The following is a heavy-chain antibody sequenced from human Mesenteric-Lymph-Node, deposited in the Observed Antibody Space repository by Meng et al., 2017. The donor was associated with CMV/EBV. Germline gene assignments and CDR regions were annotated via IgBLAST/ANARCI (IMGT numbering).Heavy chain of an antibody. CDR3: AKLHSIMVRGLIMRYYGMDV. CDR2: IHPGDSDT. CDR1: GYNFTSTW. J-gene: IGHJ6*02. Sequence: GGSLRLSCKASGYNFTSTWIGWVRQMPGKGLEWMGIIHPGDSDTRYSPSFQGQVTISAAKSINTAYLQWSSLKASDTAMYYCAKLHSIMVRGLIMRYYGMDVWGQGTTVTVSS. V-gene: IGHV5-51*01. D-gene: IGHD3-10*01.